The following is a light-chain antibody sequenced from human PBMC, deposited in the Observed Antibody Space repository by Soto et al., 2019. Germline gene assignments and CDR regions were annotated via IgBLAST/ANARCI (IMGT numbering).Light chain of an antibody. CDR2: AAS. CDR1: QSISSY. CDR3: QQSYSTPET. Sequence: DIQMTQSPSSLSASVGGRVTITCRASQSISSYLNWYQQKPGKAPELLIYAASRLQSGVPSRFSGSGSGTDFTLTISILQPEDFATYYCQQSYSTPETFGQGTKVEIK. J-gene: IGKJ1*01. V-gene: IGKV1-39*01.